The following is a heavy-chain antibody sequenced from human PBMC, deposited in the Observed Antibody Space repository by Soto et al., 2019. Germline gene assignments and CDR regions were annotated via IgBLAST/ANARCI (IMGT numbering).Heavy chain of an antibody. V-gene: IGHV3-23*04. CDR3: AKDPHCISTSCYGWRWFDP. D-gene: IGHD2-2*01. CDR2: ISNSGSGGNT. Sequence: EVQLVESGGGLVQPGGSLRLSCAASGFTFSSYAMGWVRQAPGKGLEWVSLISNSGSGGNTYYADSVVGRFTISRDNSKNTLYLQMNNVRAEDTAVYYCAKDPHCISTSCYGWRWFDPWGQGTLVTVSS. CDR1: GFTFSSYA. J-gene: IGHJ5*02.